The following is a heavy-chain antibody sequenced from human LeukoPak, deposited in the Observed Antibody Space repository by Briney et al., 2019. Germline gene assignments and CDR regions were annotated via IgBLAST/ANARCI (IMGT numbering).Heavy chain of an antibody. CDR3: TRDADTSGHYDIFDI. V-gene: IGHV3-33*01. J-gene: IGHJ3*02. Sequence: GGPRRLSCATSGFTFSYYGIHWVRQAPGKGLEWVAVMWSDGIRKYYTDSVKGRFTVSRDTSKNTQYLEMSSLRVEDTAVYYCTRDADTSGHYDIFDIWGQGTMVTVSS. D-gene: IGHD6-19*01. CDR1: GFTFSYYG. CDR2: MWSDGIRK.